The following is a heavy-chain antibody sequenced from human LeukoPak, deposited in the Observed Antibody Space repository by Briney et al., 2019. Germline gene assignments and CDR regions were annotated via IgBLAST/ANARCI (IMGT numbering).Heavy chain of an antibody. Sequence: PSETLSLTCTVSGGSISSGGYYWSWIRQPPGKGLEWIGYIYHSGSTYYNPSLKSRVTISVDTSKNQFSLKLSSVTAADTAVYYCARDVGQQLVRGGTDYWGQGTLVTVSS. J-gene: IGHJ4*02. CDR3: ARDVGQQLVRGGTDY. V-gene: IGHV4-30-2*01. CDR2: IYHSGST. D-gene: IGHD6-13*01. CDR1: GGSISSGGYY.